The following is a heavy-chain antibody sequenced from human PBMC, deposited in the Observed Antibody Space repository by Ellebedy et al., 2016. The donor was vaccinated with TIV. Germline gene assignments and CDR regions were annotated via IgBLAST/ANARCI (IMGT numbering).Heavy chain of an antibody. D-gene: IGHD1-1*01. J-gene: IGHJ4*02. CDR2: INGGDGYP. Sequence: AASVKVFCKASGYAFTHYGLHWVRQAPGQGLEWMAWINGGDGYPKYSWKFQGRVSFTRDTSATTAYMELSSLTSEDTAVYFCARDRLDSLDYWGQGTLVTVSS. CDR1: GYAFTHYG. CDR3: ARDRLDSLDY. V-gene: IGHV1-3*01.